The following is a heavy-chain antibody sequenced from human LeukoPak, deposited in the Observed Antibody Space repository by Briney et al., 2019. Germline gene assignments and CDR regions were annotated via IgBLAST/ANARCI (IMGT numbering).Heavy chain of an antibody. CDR3: ARVSVGSNNYYYYMDV. D-gene: IGHD3-10*01. V-gene: IGHV4-4*07. CDR1: GGSISSYY. CDR2: IYTSGST. J-gene: IGHJ6*03. Sequence: SETLSLTCTVSGGSISSYYWSWIRQPAGKGLEWIGRIYTSGSTNYNPSLKSRVTMSVDTSKNQFSLKLSSVTAADTAVYYCARVSVGSNNYYYYMDVWGKGTTVTVSS.